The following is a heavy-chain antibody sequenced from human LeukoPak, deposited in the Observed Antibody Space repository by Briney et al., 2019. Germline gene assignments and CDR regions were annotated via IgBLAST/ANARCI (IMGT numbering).Heavy chain of an antibody. CDR1: GGSVRNYY. J-gene: IGHJ6*03. CDR2: IYDSVNT. V-gene: IGHV4-59*08. CDR3: ARHKMGVPDYYMDV. Sequence: PSETLSLTCTVSGGSVRNYYWSWLRQPPGKGLEWLSYIYDSVNTYSNPSLKSRVTVSADTSKNQVSLKLRSVAAADTAVYYCARHKMGVPDYYMDVWGTGTTVIVSS. D-gene: IGHD1-26*01.